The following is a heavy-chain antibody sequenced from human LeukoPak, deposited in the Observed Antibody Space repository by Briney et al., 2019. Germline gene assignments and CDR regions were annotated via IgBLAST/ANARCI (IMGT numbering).Heavy chain of an antibody. D-gene: IGHD6-13*01. CDR2: ISSSSSTI. V-gene: IGHV3-48*04. Sequence: GGSLRLSCAASGFTFSSYSMNWVRQAPGKGLEWVSYISSSSSTIYYADSVKGRFTISRDNAKNTLYLQMNSLRAEDTAVYYCARERTGIAAAKDYWGQGTLVTVSS. J-gene: IGHJ4*02. CDR1: GFTFSSYS. CDR3: ARERTGIAAAKDY.